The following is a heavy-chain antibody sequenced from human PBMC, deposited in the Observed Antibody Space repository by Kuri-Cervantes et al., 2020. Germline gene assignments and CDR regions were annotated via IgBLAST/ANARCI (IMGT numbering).Heavy chain of an antibody. Sequence: ETLSLTCTVSGGSISSSSYYWGWIRQPPGKGLEWIGSIYYSGSTYYNPSLKSRVTISVDTSKNQFSLKLSSVTAADTAVYYCARVPPAGMDYWGQGTLVTVSS. V-gene: IGHV4-39*07. J-gene: IGHJ4*02. D-gene: IGHD2-2*01. CDR2: IYYSGST. CDR3: ARVPPAGMDY. CDR1: GGSISSSSYY.